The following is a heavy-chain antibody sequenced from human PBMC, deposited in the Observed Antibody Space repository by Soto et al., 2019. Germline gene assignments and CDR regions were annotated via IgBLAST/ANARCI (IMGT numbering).Heavy chain of an antibody. CDR3: AREKRFSDVLWDVAYYYGMDV. V-gene: IGHV3-30-3*01. Sequence: QVQLVESGGGVVQPGRSLRLSCAASGFTFSSYAMHWVRQAPGKGLEWVAVISYDGSNKYYADSVKGRFTISRDNSKNTLYLQMNSLRAEDTAVYYCAREKRFSDVLWDVAYYYGMDVWGQGTTVTVSS. CDR1: GFTFSSYA. CDR2: ISYDGSNK. D-gene: IGHD3-3*01. J-gene: IGHJ6*02.